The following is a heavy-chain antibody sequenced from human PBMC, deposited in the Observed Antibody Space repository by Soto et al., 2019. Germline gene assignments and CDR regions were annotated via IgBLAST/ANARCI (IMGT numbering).Heavy chain of an antibody. V-gene: IGHV5-51*01. Sequence: GESLKISCEGSAYRFTSYSIGWVRQIPGKGLEWMGIIYPGDSGTRYSASFQGQVTISADKSISTAYLQWSSLKAADTAMYYCSRRPGYSGYDWFGMDVWGQGTMVTVSS. CDR3: SRRPGYSGYDWFGMDV. CDR1: AYRFTSYS. CDR2: IYPGDSGT. J-gene: IGHJ6*02. D-gene: IGHD5-12*01.